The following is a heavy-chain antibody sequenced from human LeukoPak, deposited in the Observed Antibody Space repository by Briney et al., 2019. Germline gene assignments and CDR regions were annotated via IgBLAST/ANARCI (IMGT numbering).Heavy chain of an antibody. V-gene: IGHV3-74*01. CDR2: INSDGSST. D-gene: IGHD6-19*01. CDR1: GFTFSSYW. Sequence: GGSLRLSCAASGFTFSSYWMHWVRQAPGKGLVWVSRINSDGSSTSYADSVKGRFTISRDNAKNTLYLQMNSLRAEDTAVYYCARGSSGWYFDYWGQGTLVTVSS. J-gene: IGHJ4*02. CDR3: ARGSSGWYFDY.